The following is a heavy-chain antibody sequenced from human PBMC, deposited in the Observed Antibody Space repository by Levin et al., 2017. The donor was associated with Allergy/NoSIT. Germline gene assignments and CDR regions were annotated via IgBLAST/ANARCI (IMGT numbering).Heavy chain of an antibody. CDR1: GFTFTSFW. D-gene: IGHD3-16*02. CDR3: AREEGWGYHYGMDV. J-gene: IGHJ6*02. CDR2: IERDGSET. Sequence: ASVKVSCAASGFTFTSFWMTWVRQTPGKGLEWVANIERDGSETYYVDSVKGRFTISRDNAKNSVYLQMNSLRVDDTAVYYCAREEGWGYHYGMDVWGQGTTVTVSS. V-gene: IGHV3-7*01.